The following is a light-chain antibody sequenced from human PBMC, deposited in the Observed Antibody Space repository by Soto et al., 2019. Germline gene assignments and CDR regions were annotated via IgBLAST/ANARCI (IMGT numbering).Light chain of an antibody. CDR1: STDVGNYNY. Sequence: QSVLTQPPSASGSPGQSLTISCTGTSTDVGNYNYVSWYQQHPGKAPKLMISDVNRRPPGVPDRFSGSKSGNTASLTVSGLQAEDEADYYCSSYAGSNNWVFGGGTKLTVL. CDR3: SSYAGSNNWV. J-gene: IGLJ3*02. CDR2: DVN. V-gene: IGLV2-8*01.